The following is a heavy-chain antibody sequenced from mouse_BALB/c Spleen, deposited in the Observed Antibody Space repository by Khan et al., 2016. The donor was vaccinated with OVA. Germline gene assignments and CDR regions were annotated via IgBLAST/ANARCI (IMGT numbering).Heavy chain of an antibody. D-gene: IGHD1-1*01. Sequence: DLVKPGASVKLSCKASGYTFTSYWINWIKQRPGQGLEWIGRISPGSGTPYYNEMFQGKATLTVDISSNSAYIQLSSLSSEDSAVYFCARDNYYGCSHYAMDYWGQGTSVTVSS. V-gene: IGHV1S41*01. CDR2: ISPGSGTP. CDR1: GYTFTSYW. J-gene: IGHJ4*01. CDR3: ARDNYYGCSHYAMDY.